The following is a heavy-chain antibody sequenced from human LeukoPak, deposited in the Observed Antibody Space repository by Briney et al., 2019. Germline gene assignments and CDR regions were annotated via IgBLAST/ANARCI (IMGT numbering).Heavy chain of an antibody. J-gene: IGHJ5*02. V-gene: IGHV4-59*01. CDR3: ARGLRFLEWLFEASWFDP. Sequence: SETLSLXCTVSGGSISSYYWSWIRQPPGKGLEWIGYIYYSGSTNYNPSLKSRVTISVDTSKNQFSLKLSSVTAADTAVYYCARGLRFLEWLFEASWFDPWGQGTLVTVSS. D-gene: IGHD3-3*01. CDR1: GGSISSYY. CDR2: IYYSGST.